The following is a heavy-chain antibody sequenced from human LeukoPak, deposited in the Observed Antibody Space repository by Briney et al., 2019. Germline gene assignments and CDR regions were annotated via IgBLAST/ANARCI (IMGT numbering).Heavy chain of an antibody. D-gene: IGHD6-13*01. J-gene: IGHJ5*02. V-gene: IGHV1-2*02. Sequence: ASVKVSCKASGYTFTGYYMHWVRQAPGQGLEWMGWINPNSGGTNYAQKFQGRVATTRDTSISTAYMELSRLRSDDTAVYYCARGGSEYLLRPIAPAGDWFDPWGQGTLVTVSS. CDR1: GYTFTGYY. CDR2: INPNSGGT. CDR3: ARGGSEYLLRPIAPAGDWFDP.